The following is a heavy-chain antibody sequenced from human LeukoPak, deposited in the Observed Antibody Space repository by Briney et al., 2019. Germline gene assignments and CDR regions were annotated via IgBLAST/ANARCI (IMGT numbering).Heavy chain of an antibody. J-gene: IGHJ4*02. CDR2: MNPNSGNT. Sequence: SVKVSCKASGCTFTSYDITWVGRATGQGLEWMGWMNPNSGNTGYAQKFQGRVTITADKSTSTAYMELSSLRAEDTAVYYCARAGGVNSGYDLDYWGQGSLVTVSS. V-gene: IGHV1-8*01. CDR1: GCTFTSYD. CDR3: ARAGGVNSGYDLDY. D-gene: IGHD5-12*01.